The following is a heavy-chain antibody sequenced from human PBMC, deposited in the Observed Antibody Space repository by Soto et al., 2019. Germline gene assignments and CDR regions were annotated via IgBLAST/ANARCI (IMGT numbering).Heavy chain of an antibody. CDR3: GRCRTYSCDMDC. Sequence: ASVKVSCRAPGYSFTSYGIGWVRQPPGQGPEWMGWIRPYNGKTNYAQNAKGRVVMTTDISTNTVYLELRSLRSDDTTTYYCGRCRTYSCDMDCRGKVPTVIVSS. CDR1: GYSFTSYG. D-gene: IGHD2-2*01. V-gene: IGHV1-18*01. J-gene: IGHJ6*03. CDR2: IRPYNGKT.